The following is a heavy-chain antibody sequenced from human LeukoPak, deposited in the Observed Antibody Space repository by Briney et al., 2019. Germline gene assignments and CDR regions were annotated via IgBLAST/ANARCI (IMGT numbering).Heavy chain of an antibody. CDR2: VDPEDGET. J-gene: IGHJ4*02. D-gene: IGHD3-3*01. V-gene: IGHV1-69-2*01. Sequence: ASVKVSCKVSGYTFTDYYMHWVQQAPGKGLEWMGLVDPEDGETIYAEKFQGRVTITADTSTDTAYMELSSLRSEDTAVYYCATLWNDFWSGYPSRTFDYWRQGTLVTVSS. CDR3: ATLWNDFWSGYPSRTFDY. CDR1: GYTFTDYY.